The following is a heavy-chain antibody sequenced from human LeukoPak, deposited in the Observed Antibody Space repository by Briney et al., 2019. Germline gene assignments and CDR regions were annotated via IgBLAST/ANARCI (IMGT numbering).Heavy chain of an antibody. CDR3: ARHVYSGYDLVGYYYYYGMDV. D-gene: IGHD5-12*01. V-gene: IGHV4-59*08. CDR1: GGSISSYY. Sequence: SETLSLTCTVSGGSISSYYWSWIRQPPGKGLEWIGYIYYSGSTNYNPSLKSRVTISVDTSKNQFSLKLSSVTAADTAVYYCARHVYSGYDLVGYYYYYGMDVWGQGTTVTVSS. CDR2: IYYSGST. J-gene: IGHJ6*02.